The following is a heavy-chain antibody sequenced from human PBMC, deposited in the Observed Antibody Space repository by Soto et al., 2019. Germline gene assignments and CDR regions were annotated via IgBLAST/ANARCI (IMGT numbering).Heavy chain of an antibody. CDR1: GFTISNYW. Sequence: GGSLRLSCAASGFTISNYWMSWVRQAPGKGLEWVANIKQDGSVRHYVDSGKGRFMISRDNAKNSLYLQMNSLRVEDTAVYYCARDCCASGSHDFWGQGNLVTVSS. V-gene: IGHV3-7*01. J-gene: IGHJ4*02. CDR2: IKQDGSVR. CDR3: ARDCCASGSHDF. D-gene: IGHD3-10*01.